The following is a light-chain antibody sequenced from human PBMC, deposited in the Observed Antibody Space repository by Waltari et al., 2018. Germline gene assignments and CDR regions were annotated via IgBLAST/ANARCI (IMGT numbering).Light chain of an antibody. Sequence: DIVMTQSPDSLAVSLGERATINCKSSQSLLHSSNNKNYLAWYQQKPGQPPEFLFYWASTREAGVPDRFSGRGSGTDFTLTIRSLQAEDVAVFYCQQYYSPPWTFGQGTKVEIK. CDR2: WAS. CDR1: QSLLHSSNNKNY. J-gene: IGKJ1*01. V-gene: IGKV4-1*01. CDR3: QQYYSPPWT.